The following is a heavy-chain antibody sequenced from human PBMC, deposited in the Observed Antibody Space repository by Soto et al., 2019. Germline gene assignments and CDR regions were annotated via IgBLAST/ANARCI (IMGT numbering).Heavy chain of an antibody. CDR2: INAGNGST. CDR1: GGTFSSYA. J-gene: IGHJ5*02. D-gene: IGHD2-2*02. Sequence: GASVKVSCKASGGTFSSYAISWVLQAPGQRLEWMGWINAGNGSTSYAQKFQGRVTMTRDTSTSTAYMELRSLRSDDTAVYYCARARSPYNKWFDPWGQGTLVTVSS. CDR3: ARARSPYNKWFDP. V-gene: IGHV1-18*01.